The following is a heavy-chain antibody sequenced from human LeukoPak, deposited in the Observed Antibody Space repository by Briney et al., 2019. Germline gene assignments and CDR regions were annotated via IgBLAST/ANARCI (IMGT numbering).Heavy chain of an antibody. CDR1: GYTLTKLS. CDR3: ARGLRGIYYYYCYMDV. CDR2: FDPEDGET. J-gene: IGHJ6*03. Sequence: ASVKVSCKVSGYTLTKLSMHWVRQAPGKGLEWMGGFDPEDGETIYAQKFQGRLTITEDASTDTAYMELSRLRSDDTAVYYCARGLRGIYYYYCYMDVWGKGTTVTVS. D-gene: IGHD5-12*01. V-gene: IGHV1-24*01.